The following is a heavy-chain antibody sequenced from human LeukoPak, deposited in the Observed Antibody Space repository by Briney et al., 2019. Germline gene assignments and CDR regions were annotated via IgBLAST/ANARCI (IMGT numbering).Heavy chain of an antibody. D-gene: IGHD4-23*01. CDR1: GYSFTTYW. CDR2: IYPGDSDT. Sequence: GESLKISCEASGYSFTTYWIGWVRQMPGKGLEWMGIIYPGDSDTRYSPSFQGQVTISVDRSISTAYLQWSSLKASDTAIYYCARERVVTLSALGYWGQGTLVTVSS. V-gene: IGHV5-51*01. CDR3: ARERVVTLSALGY. J-gene: IGHJ4*02.